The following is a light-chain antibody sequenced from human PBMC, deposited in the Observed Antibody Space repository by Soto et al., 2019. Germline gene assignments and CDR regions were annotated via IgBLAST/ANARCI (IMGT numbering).Light chain of an antibody. Sequence: QSVLTQPRSVSGSPGQSVTISCTGTISDVGGYNYVSWYQQHPGKAPKPMIYEGSKRPSGVSNRFSGSKSGNTASLTISGLQAEDEADYYCCSYAGSSTYVVFGGGTQLTVL. CDR3: CSYAGSSTYVV. CDR2: EGS. CDR1: ISDVGGYNY. V-gene: IGLV2-23*01. J-gene: IGLJ2*01.